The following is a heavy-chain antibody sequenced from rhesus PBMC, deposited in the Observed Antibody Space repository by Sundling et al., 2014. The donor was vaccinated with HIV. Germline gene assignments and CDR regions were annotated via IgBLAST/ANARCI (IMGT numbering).Heavy chain of an antibody. J-gene: IGHJ4*01. CDR3: AIEGVYGTTVDY. Sequence: QVQLQESGPGLVKPSETLSLTCAVSGGSFRGYSWDWIRQPPGKGLEYVGYIRGSTGSTNYNPSLRSRVTISRDTSKNQFSLKLSSVTAADTAVYYCAIEGVYGTTVDYWGQGVLVTVSS. CDR1: GGSFRGYS. D-gene: IGHD6-13*01. V-gene: IGHV4-165*01. CDR2: IRGSTGST.